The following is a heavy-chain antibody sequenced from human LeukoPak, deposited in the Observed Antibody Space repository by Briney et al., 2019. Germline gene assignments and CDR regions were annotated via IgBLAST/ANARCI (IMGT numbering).Heavy chain of an antibody. D-gene: IGHD1-1*01. V-gene: IGHV6-1*01. CDR3: AILRTASSFDF. CDR1: GDSVSSNSDA. Sequence: SQTLSLTCAISGDSVSSNSDAWNWIRQSPSRGLEWLGRTYYRSKWYYDYAVAVKSRISINPDTSKNQFSLQLNSVTPEDTAIYYCAILRTASSFDFWGQGTLVTVSS. J-gene: IGHJ4*02. CDR2: TYYRSKWYY.